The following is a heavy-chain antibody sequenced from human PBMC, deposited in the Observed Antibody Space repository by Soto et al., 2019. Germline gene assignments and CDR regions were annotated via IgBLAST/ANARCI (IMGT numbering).Heavy chain of an antibody. CDR1: GGTFGSDA. V-gene: IGHV1-69*18. CDR3: ARDRTDSGYYTNWLDP. D-gene: IGHD3-22*01. CDR2: IIPIFGTT. Sequence: QVHLMQSGAEVKKPGSSVKVSCKASGGTFGSDAITWGRQAPGQGLEWVGRIIPIFGTTNYAQNLQGRATISADRATLTSYMELHSLTSDDTALYYCARDRTDSGYYTNWLDPWGQGTQVTVSS. J-gene: IGHJ5*02.